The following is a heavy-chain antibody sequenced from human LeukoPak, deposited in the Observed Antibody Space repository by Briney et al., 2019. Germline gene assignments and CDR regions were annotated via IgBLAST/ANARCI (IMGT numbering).Heavy chain of an antibody. D-gene: IGHD5-18*01. CDR2: LSYDGSKT. Sequence: GGSLRLSCAASGFTFSDYAMRWVRQAPGKGLEWVAVLSYDGSKTYYADSVKGRFTISRDNSKNTLYLQMNSLRAEDTAVYYCARGRYNYGISFYFHYWGQGTLVTVSS. J-gene: IGHJ4*02. V-gene: IGHV3-30-3*01. CDR3: ARGRYNYGISFYFHY. CDR1: GFTFSDYA.